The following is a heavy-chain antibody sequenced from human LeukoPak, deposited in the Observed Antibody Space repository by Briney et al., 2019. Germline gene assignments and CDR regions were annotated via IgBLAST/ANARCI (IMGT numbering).Heavy chain of an antibody. J-gene: IGHJ4*02. V-gene: IGHV3-49*04. Sequence: GGSLKLSCTASGFSFRDFVVSWVRQAPGKGLEWVGFVRTKADGGTTEYAASVTGRFTISRDDSKFIAHLQMDTLQIEDTAVYYCTRGFAADWGQGALVTVSS. CDR1: GFSFRDFV. D-gene: IGHD3-3*01. CDR2: VRTKADGGTT. CDR3: TRGFAAD.